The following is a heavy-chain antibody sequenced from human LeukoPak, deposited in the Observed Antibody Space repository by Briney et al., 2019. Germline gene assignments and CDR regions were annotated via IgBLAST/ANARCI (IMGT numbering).Heavy chain of an antibody. D-gene: IGHD3-10*01. Sequence: SETLSLTCTVSGGSISSYYWSWIRQPPGKGLEWIGYIYYSGSTNYNPSLKSRVTISVDTSKNQFSLKLSSVTAADTAVYYCASFPWFGDRWFDPWGQGTLVTVSS. V-gene: IGHV4-59*01. CDR2: IYYSGST. CDR1: GGSISSYY. J-gene: IGHJ5*02. CDR3: ASFPWFGDRWFDP.